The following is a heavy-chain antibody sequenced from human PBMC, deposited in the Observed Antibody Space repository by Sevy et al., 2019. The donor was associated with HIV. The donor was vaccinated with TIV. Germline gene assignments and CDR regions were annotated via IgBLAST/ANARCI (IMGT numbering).Heavy chain of an antibody. J-gene: IGHJ3*02. V-gene: IGHV3-21*01. Sequence: GGSLRLSCAASGFTFSSYSMNWVRQAPGKGLEWVSSISSSSSYIYYADSVKGRFTISRDNAKNSLYLQMNSLRAEDTAVYYCAREGGGYYYDSSGYDDAFDISGQGTLVTVSS. CDR2: ISSSSSYI. CDR3: AREGGGYYYDSSGYDDAFDI. CDR1: GFTFSSYS. D-gene: IGHD3-22*01.